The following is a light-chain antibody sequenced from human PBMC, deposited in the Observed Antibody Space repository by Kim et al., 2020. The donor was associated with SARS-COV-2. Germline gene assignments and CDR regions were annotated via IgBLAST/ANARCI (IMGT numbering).Light chain of an antibody. CDR2: GAS. V-gene: IGKV3-20*01. J-gene: IGKJ1*01. CDR3: QQYGSSPAT. Sequence: SPGERATLACRASQTVSGYYLAWYQQKPGQAPRLLIYGASSRATGIPDRFSGSGSGTDFTLTISRLEPGDFAVYYCQQYGSSPATFGQGTKVDIK. CDR1: QTVSGYY.